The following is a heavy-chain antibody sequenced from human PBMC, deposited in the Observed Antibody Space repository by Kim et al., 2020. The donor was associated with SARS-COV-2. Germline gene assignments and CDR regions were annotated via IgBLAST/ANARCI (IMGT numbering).Heavy chain of an antibody. CDR3: AKEYCSGGSCYSYWLDY. J-gene: IGHJ4*02. Sequence: VKGRFTISRDNSKNTLYLQMNSLRAEDTAVYYCAKEYCSGGSCYSYWLDYWGQGTLVTVSS. D-gene: IGHD2-15*01. V-gene: IGHV3-23*01.